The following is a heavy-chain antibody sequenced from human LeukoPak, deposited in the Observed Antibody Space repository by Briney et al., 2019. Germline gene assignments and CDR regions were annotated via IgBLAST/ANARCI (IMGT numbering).Heavy chain of an antibody. CDR1: GFTFSSYG. V-gene: IGHV3-30*03. CDR2: ISYDGSNK. D-gene: IGHD3-10*01. CDR3: ARIWFGELFPRDTVDY. J-gene: IGHJ4*02. Sequence: GGSLRLSCAASGFTFSSYGMHWVRQAPGKGLEWVAVISYDGSNKYYADSVKGRFTISRDNSKNTLYLQMNSLRAEDTAVYYCARIWFGELFPRDTVDYWGQGTLVTVSS.